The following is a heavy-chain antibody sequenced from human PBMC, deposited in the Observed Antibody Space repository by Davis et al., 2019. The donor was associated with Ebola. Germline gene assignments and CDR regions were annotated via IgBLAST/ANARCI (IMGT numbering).Heavy chain of an antibody. Sequence: AASVKVSCKASGYTFTGYYMHWVRQAPGQGLEWMGWINPNSGGTKYAQKFQGWVTMTRDTSISTAYMELSRLRSEDPAVYYCARDGGIVVVPAALSLSYGMDVWGQGTTVTVSS. D-gene: IGHD2-2*01. V-gene: IGHV1-2*04. CDR1: GYTFTGYY. CDR3: ARDGGIVVVPAALSLSYGMDV. J-gene: IGHJ6*02. CDR2: INPNSGGT.